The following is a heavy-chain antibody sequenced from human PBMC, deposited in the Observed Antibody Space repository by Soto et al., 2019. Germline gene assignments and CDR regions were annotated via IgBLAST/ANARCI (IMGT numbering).Heavy chain of an antibody. V-gene: IGHV5-51*01. D-gene: IGHD6-13*01. CDR3: ARFRAPRRQLISMSFHL. J-gene: IGHJ3*01. CDR2: IYPGDSDI. CDR1: GYDFTNYW. Sequence: PGESLKISCKASGYDFTNYWIAWVRQTPGRGLEWMGMIYPGDSDIRYNPSFRGRVTIPADKSITSAFVQWGSLKASDSAIYYCARFRAPRRQLISMSFHLWGLGTLVTV.